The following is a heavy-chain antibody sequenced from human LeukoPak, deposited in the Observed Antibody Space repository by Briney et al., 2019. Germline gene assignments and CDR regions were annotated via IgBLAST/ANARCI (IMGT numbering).Heavy chain of an antibody. CDR1: GGSISSGSYY. CDR3: ARGHSGYTMNYYYGMDV. J-gene: IGHJ6*02. CDR2: IYYSGST. V-gene: IGHV4-31*03. D-gene: IGHD5-12*01. Sequence: SETLSLTCTVSGGSISSGSYYWSWIRQHPGKGLEWIGYIYYSGSTYYNPSLKSRVTISVDTSKNQFSLKLSSVTAADTAVYYCARGHSGYTMNYYYGMDVWGQGTTVTVSS.